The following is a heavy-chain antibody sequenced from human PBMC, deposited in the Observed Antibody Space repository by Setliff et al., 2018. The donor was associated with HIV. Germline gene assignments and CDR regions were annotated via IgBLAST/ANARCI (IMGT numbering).Heavy chain of an antibody. J-gene: IGHJ6*03. V-gene: IGHV1-18*01. CDR2: ISGFNGNT. CDR3: ARDREYYYYMDV. Sequence: GASVKVSCKASGYSFARYGLSWVRQAPGQGLEWMGWISGFNGNTNYAQKLQGRVAMTTDTSTSTAYMELRSLRSDDTAVYYCARDREYYYYMDVWGKGTTVTVSS. D-gene: IGHD3-10*01. CDR1: GYSFARYG.